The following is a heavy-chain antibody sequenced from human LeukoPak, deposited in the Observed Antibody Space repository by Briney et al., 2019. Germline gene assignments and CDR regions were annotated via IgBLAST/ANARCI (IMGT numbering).Heavy chain of an antibody. CDR1: GGSISTYY. CDR3: ARDDEDAEYFLH. Sequence: TSETLSLTCTVSGGSISTYYWSWIRQPPGKGLEWIGYIFYHGNTRYNPSLESRVSISVDTSKNQLSLYLSAVTAADTAVYYCARDDEDAEYFLHWGPGTLVSVSS. CDR2: IFYHGNT. V-gene: IGHV4-59*01. J-gene: IGHJ1*01.